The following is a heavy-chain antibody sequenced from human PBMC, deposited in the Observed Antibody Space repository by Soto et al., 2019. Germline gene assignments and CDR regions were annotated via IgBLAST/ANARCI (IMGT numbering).Heavy chain of an antibody. V-gene: IGHV4-61*01. CDR1: GGSVSSGSYY. CDR2: IYYSGST. CDR3: ARSYIADY. D-gene: IGHD6-13*01. Sequence: SETLSLTCTVSGGSVSSGSYYWSWIRQPPGKGLEWIGYIYYSGSTNYNPSLKSRVIISVDTSKNQFSLKLSSVTAADTAVYYCARSYIADYWGQGTLVTVSS. J-gene: IGHJ4*02.